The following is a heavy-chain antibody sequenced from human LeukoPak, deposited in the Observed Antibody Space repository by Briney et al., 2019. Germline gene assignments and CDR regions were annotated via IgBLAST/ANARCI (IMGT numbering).Heavy chain of an antibody. D-gene: IGHD3-22*01. V-gene: IGHV4-34*01. CDR2: INHSGST. CDR3: ATFSRDSSGYYYRWDAFDI. J-gene: IGHJ3*02. CDR1: GGSFSGYY. Sequence: SETLSLTCAVYGGSFSGYYWSRIRQPPGKGLEWIGEINHSGSTNYNPSLKSRVTISVDTSKNQFSLKLSSVTAADTAVYYCATFSRDSSGYYYRWDAFDIWGQGTMVTVSS.